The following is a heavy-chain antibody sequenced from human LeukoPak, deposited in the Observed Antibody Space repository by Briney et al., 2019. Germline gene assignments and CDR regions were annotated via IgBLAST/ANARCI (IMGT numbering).Heavy chain of an antibody. V-gene: IGHV6-1*01. J-gene: IGHJ4*02. CDR3: ARGLGEFDY. CDR2: TYYRSKWYN. D-gene: IGHD3-16*01. CDR1: GDNVSSNSAA. Sequence: SQTLSLTCAISGDNVSSNSAAWNWIRQSPSTGLEWLGRTYYRSKWYNDYAISVKSRITINPDTSKNQFSLQLNSVTPEDTAVYYCARGLGEFDYWGQGTLVTVSS.